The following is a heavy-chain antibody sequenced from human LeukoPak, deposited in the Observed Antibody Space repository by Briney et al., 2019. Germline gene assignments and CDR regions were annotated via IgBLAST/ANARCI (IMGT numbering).Heavy chain of an antibody. CDR1: GFTFSSYA. J-gene: IGHJ6*04. D-gene: IGHD2-2*01. CDR2: ISGSGGST. CDR3: AKGPSTSWSLPYYYYYGMDV. Sequence: GGSLRLSCAASGFTFSSYAMSWVRQAPGKGLEWVSVISGSGGSTYYADSVKGRFTISRDNSKNTLYLQMNSLRAEDTAVYYCAKGPSTSWSLPYYYYYGMDVWGKGTTVTVSS. V-gene: IGHV3-23*01.